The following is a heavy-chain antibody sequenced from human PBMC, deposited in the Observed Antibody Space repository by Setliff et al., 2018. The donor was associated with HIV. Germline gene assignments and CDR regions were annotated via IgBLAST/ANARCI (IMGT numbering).Heavy chain of an antibody. J-gene: IGHJ3*02. CDR1: GYKFNIFG. V-gene: IGHV1-18*01. D-gene: IGHD6-19*01. CDR3: ANGYSSGWYLVTAFDI. CDR2: ISGNNRIT. Sequence: ASVKVSCKTSGYKFNIFGVSWVRQAPGQGLEWMGWISGNNRITYYAQNFQSRVTLTTDTSTGTSNMELRSLRSDDTAVYYCANGYSSGWYLVTAFDIWGQGTMVTVSS.